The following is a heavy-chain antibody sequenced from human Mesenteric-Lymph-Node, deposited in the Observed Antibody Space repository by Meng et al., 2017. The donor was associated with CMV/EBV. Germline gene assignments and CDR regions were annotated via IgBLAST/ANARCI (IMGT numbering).Heavy chain of an antibody. CDR2: ISNSDGTT. CDR3: ARERGGLCSSTNCQETFDY. Sequence: GGSLRLSCAASGFAFGGYVMHWVRQVPGKGLEWVSYISNSDGTTYYADSVKGRFTISRDNDKNSLYLQMNSLRAEDTAVYYCARERGGLCSSTNCQETFDYWGQGTVVTVSS. J-gene: IGHJ4*02. CDR1: GFAFGGYV. D-gene: IGHD2-2*01. V-gene: IGHV3-48*03.